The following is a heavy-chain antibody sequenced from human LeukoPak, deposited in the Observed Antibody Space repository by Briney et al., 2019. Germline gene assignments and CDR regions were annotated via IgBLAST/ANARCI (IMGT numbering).Heavy chain of an antibody. CDR2: IYTSGST. D-gene: IGHD3-3*01. V-gene: IGHV4-61*02. J-gene: IGHJ4*02. CDR3: ARAGCYDFWSGYYAFDY. Sequence: SQTLSLTCTVAGGSISSGSYYWSWIRQPAGKGLEGLGRIYTSGSTIYNPSLKSRFTISVDTSKNQFSLKLSSVTAADTAVYYCARAGCYDFWSGYYAFDYWGQGTLVTVSS. CDR1: GGSISSGSYY.